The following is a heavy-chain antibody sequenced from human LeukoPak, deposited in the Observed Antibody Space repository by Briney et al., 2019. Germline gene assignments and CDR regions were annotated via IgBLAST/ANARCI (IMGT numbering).Heavy chain of an antibody. D-gene: IGHD3-10*01. V-gene: IGHV1-18*01. CDR2: ITPFNGNR. CDR3: ARDQGIKGAAYYMDV. CDR1: GYTFKNYG. Sequence: ASVKVSCKASGYTFKNYGISWVRLAPGVGLEWLGWITPFNGNRIYAWKFQDRVTMNTDTSTNTADLELRGLTSDDTAIYYCARDQGIKGAAYYMDVWGKGTTVTVSS. J-gene: IGHJ6*03.